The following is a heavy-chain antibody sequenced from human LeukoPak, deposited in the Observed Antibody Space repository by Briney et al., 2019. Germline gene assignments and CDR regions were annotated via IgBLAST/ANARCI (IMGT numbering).Heavy chain of an antibody. CDR3: TTGPYVWGSYRFDY. CDR2: IKSKTDGGTT. CDR1: GFTFSNAW. J-gene: IGHJ4*02. V-gene: IGHV3-15*01. Sequence: GGSLRLSCAASGFTFSNAWMSWVRQAPGKGLEWVGRIKSKTDGGTTDYAAPVKGRFTISRDDSKNTLYLQMNSLKTEDTAVYYCTTGPYVWGSYRFDYWGQGTLVTVSS. D-gene: IGHD3-16*02.